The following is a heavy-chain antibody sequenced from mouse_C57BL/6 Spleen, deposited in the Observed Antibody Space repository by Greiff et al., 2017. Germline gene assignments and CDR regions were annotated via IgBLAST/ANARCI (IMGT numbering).Heavy chain of an antibody. CDR2: IHPNSGST. D-gene: IGHD1-1*01. Sequence: VQLQQPGAELVKPGASVKLSCKASGYTFTSYWMHWVKQRPGQGLEWIGMIHPNSGSTNYNEKFKSKATLTVDKSSSTAYMQLSSLTSEDSAVYYCARYFTTVVARNYAMDYWGQGTSVTVSS. J-gene: IGHJ4*01. CDR1: GYTFTSYW. CDR3: ARYFTTVVARNYAMDY. V-gene: IGHV1-64*01.